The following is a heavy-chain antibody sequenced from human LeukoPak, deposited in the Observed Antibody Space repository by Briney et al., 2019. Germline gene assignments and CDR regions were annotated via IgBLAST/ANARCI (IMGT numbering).Heavy chain of an antibody. CDR2: IYTSGST. CDR1: GGSISSYY. V-gene: IGHV4-4*07. CDR3: ARDSAASKYYYYYYMDV. D-gene: IGHD2-2*01. J-gene: IGHJ6*03. Sequence: SETLSLTCTVSGGSISSYYWSWIRQPAGKGLEWIGRIYTSGSTNYNPSLKSRVTMSVDTSKNQFSLKLSSVTAADTAVYYCARDSAASKYYYYYYMDVWGKGTTVTVSS.